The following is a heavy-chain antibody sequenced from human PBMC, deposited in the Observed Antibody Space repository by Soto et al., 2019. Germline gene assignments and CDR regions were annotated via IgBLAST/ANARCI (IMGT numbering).Heavy chain of an antibody. Sequence: EVQLLESGGGLVQPGGSLRLSCAASGFTFSSYAMSWVRQAPGKGLEWVSTISGSGGSTYYADSVKGRFTISSDNSKNTLYLQMNSLRAEDTAVYYCAKDSPQWELSVLDYYGMDVWGQGTTVTVSS. D-gene: IGHD1-26*01. CDR2: ISGSGGST. CDR1: GFTFSSYA. V-gene: IGHV3-23*01. CDR3: AKDSPQWELSVLDYYGMDV. J-gene: IGHJ6*02.